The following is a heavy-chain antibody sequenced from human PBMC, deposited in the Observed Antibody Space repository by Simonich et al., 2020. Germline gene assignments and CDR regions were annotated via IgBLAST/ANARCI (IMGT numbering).Heavy chain of an antibody. CDR2: NNHSGST. J-gene: IGHJ5*02. CDR1: GGSFSGYY. V-gene: IGHV4-34*01. D-gene: IGHD3-9*01. CDR3: ARCGLVNYDILTGYHNWFDP. Sequence: QVQLQQWGAGLLKPSETLSLTCAVYGGSFSGYYWSWFRQPPGKGLEWIGENNHSGSTNDHPSLKNPVTISGDTSKHQFSLRLSFVTAAETAVYYCARCGLVNYDILTGYHNWFDPWGQGTLVTVSS.